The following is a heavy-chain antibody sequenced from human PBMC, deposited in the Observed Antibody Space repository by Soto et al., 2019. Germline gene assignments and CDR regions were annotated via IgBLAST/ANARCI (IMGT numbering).Heavy chain of an antibody. CDR3: AKDHKTTVTSWGYFDY. D-gene: IGHD4-17*01. V-gene: IGHV3-23*01. CDR2: ISGSGGST. J-gene: IGHJ4*02. CDR1: GFTFNNYA. Sequence: SLRLSCAASGFTFNNYAMNWVRQAPGKGLEWVSGISGSGGSTYYADSVKGRFTISRDNSKNTLYLQMNSLRAEDTAVYYCAKDHKTTVTSWGYFDYWGQGTLVTVSS.